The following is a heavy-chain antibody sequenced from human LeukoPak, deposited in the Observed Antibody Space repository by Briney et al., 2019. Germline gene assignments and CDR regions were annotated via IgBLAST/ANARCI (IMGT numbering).Heavy chain of an antibody. J-gene: IGHJ4*02. D-gene: IGHD5-18*01. CDR2: ISSSSSYI. CDR3: ARDSGRGYMYGYPDY. CDR1: GFTFSSYS. Sequence: KAGGSLRLSCAASGFTFSSYSMNWVRQAPGKGLEWVSSISSSSSYIYYADSVKGRFTISRDNAKNSLYLQMNSLRAEDTAVYYCARDSGRGYMYGYPDYWGQGTLVTVSS. V-gene: IGHV3-21*01.